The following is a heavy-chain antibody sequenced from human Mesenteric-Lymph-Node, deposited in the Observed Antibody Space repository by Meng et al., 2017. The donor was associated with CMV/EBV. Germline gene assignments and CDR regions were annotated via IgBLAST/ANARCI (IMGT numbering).Heavy chain of an antibody. Sequence: ASVKVSCKASGYTVSTFYIHWVRQAPGQGLEWMGWINPNSGGTNYAQKFQGRVTMTRDTSISTAYMELSRLRSDDTAVYYCARGGYQLLGSYYYYGMDVWGQGTTVTVSS. J-gene: IGHJ6*01. CDR2: INPNSGGT. CDR3: ARGGYQLLGSYYYYGMDV. CDR1: GYTVSTFY. D-gene: IGHD2-2*01. V-gene: IGHV1-2*02.